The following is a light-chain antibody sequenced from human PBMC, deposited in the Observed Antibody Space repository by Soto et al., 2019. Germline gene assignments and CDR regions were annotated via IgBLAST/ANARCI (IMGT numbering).Light chain of an antibody. CDR1: SRDIGGYNY. CDR3: NSHTVSRITVV. V-gene: IGLV2-14*03. J-gene: IGLJ2*01. Sequence: QSALTQPASVSGSPGQSITISCTGTSRDIGGYNYVSWYQQHPGEVPKLIIYDVSNRPSGISYRFSGTKSGNTASLTISGLQAEEEEADYCNSHTVSRITVVFGGGTQLTVL. CDR2: DVS.